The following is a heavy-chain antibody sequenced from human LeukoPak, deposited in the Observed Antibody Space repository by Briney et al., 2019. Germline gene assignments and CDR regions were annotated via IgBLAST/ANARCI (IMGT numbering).Heavy chain of an antibody. CDR1: GFTFSSYA. D-gene: IGHD6-6*01. CDR2: ISYGGSNK. CDR3: ANLHYSSSSDY. J-gene: IGHJ4*02. Sequence: PGRSLRLSCAASGFTFSSYAMHWVRQAPGKGLEWVAVISYGGSNKYYADSVKGRFTISRDNSKNTLYLQMNSLRAEDTAVYYCANLHYSSSSDYWGQGTLVTVSS. V-gene: IGHV3-30-3*01.